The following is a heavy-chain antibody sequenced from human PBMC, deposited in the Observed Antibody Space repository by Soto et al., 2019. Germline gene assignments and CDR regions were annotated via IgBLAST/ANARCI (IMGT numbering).Heavy chain of an antibody. CDR2: ISWNSGSI. Sequence: EVQLVESGGGLVQPGRSLRLSCAASGFTFDDYAMHWVRQAPGKGLEWVSGISWNSGSIGYADSVKGRFTISRDNAKNSVYLQMNSLRAEDTALYYCAKDPSSDINSRYEFGFDYWGQGTLVTVSS. J-gene: IGHJ4*02. D-gene: IGHD5-12*01. CDR3: AKDPSSDINSRYEFGFDY. CDR1: GFTFDDYA. V-gene: IGHV3-9*01.